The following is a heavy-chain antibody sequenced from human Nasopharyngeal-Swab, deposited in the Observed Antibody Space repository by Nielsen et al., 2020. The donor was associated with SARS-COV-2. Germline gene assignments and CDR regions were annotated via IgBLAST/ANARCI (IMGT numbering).Heavy chain of an antibody. CDR3: ARRGRYCSSTSCYAEHLDY. CDR2: IYPGDSDT. D-gene: IGHD2-2*01. V-gene: IGHV5-51*01. J-gene: IGHJ4*02. Sequence: VRQMPGKGLEWMGIIYPGDSDTRYSPSFQGQVTISADKSISTAYLQWSSLKVSDTAMYYCARRGRYCSSTSCYAEHLDYWGQGTLVTVSS.